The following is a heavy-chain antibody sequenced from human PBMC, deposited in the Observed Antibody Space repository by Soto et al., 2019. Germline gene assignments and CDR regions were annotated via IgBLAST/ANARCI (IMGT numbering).Heavy chain of an antibody. D-gene: IGHD3-22*01. CDR2: IYYSGST. Sequence: LSLTCTVSGGSISNYYWSWIRQPPGKGLEWIGYIYYSGSTNYNPSLKSRVTISVDTSKNQFSLKLSSVTAADTAVYYCARVEMSGYYYVQYYFDYWGQGTLVTVSS. J-gene: IGHJ4*02. V-gene: IGHV4-59*01. CDR3: ARVEMSGYYYVQYYFDY. CDR1: GGSISNYY.